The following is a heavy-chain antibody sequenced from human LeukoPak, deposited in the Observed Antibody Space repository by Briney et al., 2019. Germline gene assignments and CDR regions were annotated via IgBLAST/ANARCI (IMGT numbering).Heavy chain of an antibody. CDR3: ARGLKFSYGIPLTSDY. CDR2: IRYDGSNK. J-gene: IGHJ4*02. V-gene: IGHV3-30*02. Sequence: GGSRSLSCAASGFTFSDYGMHWVSQAPGKGLEWVASIRYDGSNKYYIVSVKGRVTISRDKSKNTLYLQMDSLRAEDTAVYFCARGLKFSYGIPLTSDYWGQGTLVTVSS. D-gene: IGHD5-18*01. CDR1: GFTFSDYG.